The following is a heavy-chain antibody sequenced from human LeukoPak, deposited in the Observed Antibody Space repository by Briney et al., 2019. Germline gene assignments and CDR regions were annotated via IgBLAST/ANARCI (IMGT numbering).Heavy chain of an antibody. Sequence: PGGSLRLSCAASGFTFSSYGMSWVRQAPGKGLEWVSHIIRSATNTYYAAYVKGRFTISRDNSKNTLYLQMNSLRAEDTAMYYCAKGTAYYSLGPWGQGTLDTVSS. CDR2: IIRSATNT. V-gene: IGHV3-23*01. J-gene: IGHJ5*02. CDR1: GFTFSSYG. D-gene: IGHD3/OR15-3a*01. CDR3: AKGTAYYSLGP.